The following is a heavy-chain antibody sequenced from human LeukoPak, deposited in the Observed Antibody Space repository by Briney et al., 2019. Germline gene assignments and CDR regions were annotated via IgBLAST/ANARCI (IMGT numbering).Heavy chain of an antibody. Sequence: ASLQVSCKASGYSFTDYYIHWVRQAPGQGLEWMGWINPFSGGTKYAQKFQGWVTMTRDTSTSTFYMELSSLRSEDTAIYYCARAPAGTLDYWGQGTLVTVSS. CDR3: ARAPAGTLDY. D-gene: IGHD6-13*01. J-gene: IGHJ4*02. CDR1: GYSFTDYY. V-gene: IGHV1-2*04. CDR2: INPFSGGT.